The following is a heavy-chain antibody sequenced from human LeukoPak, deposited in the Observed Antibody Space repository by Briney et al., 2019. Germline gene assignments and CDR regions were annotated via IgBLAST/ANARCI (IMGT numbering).Heavy chain of an antibody. CDR3: ASSTGTTFAFDI. D-gene: IGHD4-11*01. V-gene: IGHV4-39*07. CDR1: GGSLSSSTYS. J-gene: IGHJ3*02. CDR2: IYYSGST. Sequence: SETLSLTCTVSGGSLSSSTYSWGWIRQPPGKGLQWIGGIYYSGSTYYNPSLKSRITISVDTSKNQFSLKLSSVAAADTAVYYCASSTGTTFAFDIWGQGTMVTVSS.